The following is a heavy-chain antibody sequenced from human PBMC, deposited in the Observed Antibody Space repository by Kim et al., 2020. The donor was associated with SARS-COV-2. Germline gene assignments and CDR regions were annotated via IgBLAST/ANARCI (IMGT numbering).Heavy chain of an antibody. Sequence: GGSLRLSCAASGFTFSSYEMNWVRQAPGKGLDWVSYISVTGDSIYYADSVKGRFTISRDNAKNSLYLQMNSLRAEDTAVYYCARGPFLWFGNYYYYMDVCGEGTTVTISS. CDR3: ARGPFLWFGNYYYYMDV. V-gene: IGHV3-48*03. D-gene: IGHD3-10*01. CDR2: ISVTGDSI. CDR1: GFTFSSYE. J-gene: IGHJ6*03.